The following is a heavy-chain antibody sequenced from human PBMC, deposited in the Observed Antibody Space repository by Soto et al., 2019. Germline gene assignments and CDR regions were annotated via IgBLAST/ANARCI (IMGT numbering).Heavy chain of an antibody. V-gene: IGHV3-11*06. CDR2: ISSSSSYT. Sequence: PGGSLRLSCAASGFTFSDYYMSWIRQAPGKGLEWVSYISSSSSYTNYADSVKGRFTISRDNAKNSLYLQMNSLRAEDTAVYYCARSLEAGIVGATFDYWGQGTLVTVSS. CDR1: GFTFSDYY. J-gene: IGHJ4*02. CDR3: ARSLEAGIVGATFDY. D-gene: IGHD1-26*01.